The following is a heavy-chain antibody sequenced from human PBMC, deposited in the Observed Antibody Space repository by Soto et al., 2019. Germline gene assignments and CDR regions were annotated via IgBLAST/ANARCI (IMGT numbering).Heavy chain of an antibody. J-gene: IGHJ4*02. CDR2: ISRDGGTK. V-gene: IGHV3-30*03. D-gene: IGHD2-8*02. Sequence: QVQLVESGGGVVQPGRSLRLSCAVSRFTVSTYGMHWVRQAPGKGLEWVAVISRDGGTKYYADSVKGRFTISRDNSRNTLFLEMNSLRSDDMAVYYCTGEVASGYWGQGTLVTVSS. CDR3: TGEVASGY. CDR1: RFTVSTYG.